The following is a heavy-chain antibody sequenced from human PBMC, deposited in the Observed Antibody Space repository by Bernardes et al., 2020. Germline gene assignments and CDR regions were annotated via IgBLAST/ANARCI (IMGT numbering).Heavy chain of an antibody. Sequence: GGSLRLSCAASGFTFSSYAMSWVRQAPGKGLEWVSAISGSGGSTYYADSVKGRFTISRDNAKNTLYLQMNSLSAQNTAVYYCAKVSDCGGCSCYSAYFQHWGQGTLVTVSS. CDR1: GFTFSSYA. V-gene: IGHV3-23*01. CDR2: ISGSGGST. J-gene: IGHJ1*01. D-gene: IGHD2-15*01. CDR3: AKVSDCGGCSCYSAYFQH.